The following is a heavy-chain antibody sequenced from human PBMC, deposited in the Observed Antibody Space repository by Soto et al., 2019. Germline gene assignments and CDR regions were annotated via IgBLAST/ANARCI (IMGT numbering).Heavy chain of an antibody. CDR1: GYTFTNYY. Sequence: ASVKVSCKASGYTFTNYYMHWVRQAPGQGLEWMGWMNPRSGGTKYAQAFQDRVTMTRDASISTAYMGVTSLRHGDTAVYFCARSDDSTSYPLDLWGPGTLVTVSS. J-gene: IGHJ5*02. CDR3: ARSDDSTSYPLDL. V-gene: IGHV1-2*02. CDR2: MNPRSGGT. D-gene: IGHD4-4*01.